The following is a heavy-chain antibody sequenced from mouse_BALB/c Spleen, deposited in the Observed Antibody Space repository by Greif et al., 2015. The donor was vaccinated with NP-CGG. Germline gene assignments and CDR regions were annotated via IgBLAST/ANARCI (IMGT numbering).Heavy chain of an antibody. Sequence: EVQLVESGGGLVQPGGSRKLSCAASGFTFSSFGMHWVRQAPEKGLEWVAYISSGSSTIYYADTVKGRFTISRDNPKNTLFLQMTRLRSEDTAMYYCARVGSRAYYFDYWGQGTTLTVSS. CDR1: GFTFSSFG. V-gene: IGHV5-17*02. J-gene: IGHJ2*01. D-gene: IGHD1-1*01. CDR3: ARVGSRAYYFDY. CDR2: ISSGSSTI.